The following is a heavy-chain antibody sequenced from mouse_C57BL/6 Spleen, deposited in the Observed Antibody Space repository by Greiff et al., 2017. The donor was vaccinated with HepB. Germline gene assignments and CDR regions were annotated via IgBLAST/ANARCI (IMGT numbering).Heavy chain of an antibody. CDR2: IYPGDGDT. Sequence: QVQLQQSGPELVKPGASVKISCKASGYAFSSSWMNWVKQRPGKGLEWIGRIYPGDGDTNYNGKFKGKATLTADKSSSTAYMQLSSLTSEDSAVYFCARGGRDYWGQGTTLTVSS. D-gene: IGHD3-3*01. V-gene: IGHV1-82*01. CDR1: GYAFSSSW. CDR3: ARGGRDY. J-gene: IGHJ2*01.